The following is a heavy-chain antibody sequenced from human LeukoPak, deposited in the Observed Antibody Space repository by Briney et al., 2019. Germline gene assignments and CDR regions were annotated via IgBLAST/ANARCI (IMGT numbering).Heavy chain of an antibody. Sequence: GGSLRLSCAASGFTSRRYDMSWVRQAPGKGLEWVAVTSFDGGNKYYADSVKGRFTISRDNSRNTLYLQMNSLRTEDTAIYYFAKERAVAVNDAFHVWGQGTMVTVSS. CDR1: GFTSRRYD. CDR3: AKERAVAVNDAFHV. D-gene: IGHD6-19*01. J-gene: IGHJ3*01. CDR2: TSFDGGNK. V-gene: IGHV3-30*18.